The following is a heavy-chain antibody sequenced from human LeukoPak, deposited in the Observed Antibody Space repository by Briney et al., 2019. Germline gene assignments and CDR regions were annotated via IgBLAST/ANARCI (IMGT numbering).Heavy chain of an antibody. D-gene: IGHD4-17*01. CDR2: ISYDGSNK. CDR1: GFTFDDYA. Sequence: GRSLRLSCAASGFTFDDYAMHWVRQAPGKGLEWVAVISYDGSNKYYADSVKGRFTISRDNSKNTLYLQMNSLRAEDTAVYYCAKDLRATVTWTNFDYWGQGTLVTVSS. J-gene: IGHJ4*02. CDR3: AKDLRATVTWTNFDY. V-gene: IGHV3-30*18.